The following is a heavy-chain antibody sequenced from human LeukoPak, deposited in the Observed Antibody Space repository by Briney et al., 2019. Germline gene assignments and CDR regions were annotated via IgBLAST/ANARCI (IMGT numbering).Heavy chain of an antibody. CDR3: ALAPNSNWFDF. D-gene: IGHD2-8*01. Sequence: SETLSLTCTVSGDSTSNFYWNWIRQSPGKGLEWIGNIHYSGSSVYNPSLKSRGTISIDTSRRKFFLKLNSVTAADTAVYFCALAPNSNWFDFWGPGILVTVSS. CDR2: IHYSGSS. V-gene: IGHV4-59*03. CDR1: GDSTSNFY. J-gene: IGHJ5*01.